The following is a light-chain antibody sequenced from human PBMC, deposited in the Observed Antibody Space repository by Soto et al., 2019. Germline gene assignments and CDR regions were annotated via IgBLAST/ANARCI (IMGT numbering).Light chain of an antibody. CDR2: GAS. V-gene: IGKV3-20*01. CDR1: QSVSSNY. Sequence: EIVLTQSLGTLALSPGERATLSCRASQSVSSNYLAWFQQKPGQAPRLLIYGASSRATGVPDRFSGTGSGTDFTLTITRLEPEDVAVYYCQQYGNSPPWTFGQGTKVEIK. CDR3: QQYGNSPPWT. J-gene: IGKJ1*01.